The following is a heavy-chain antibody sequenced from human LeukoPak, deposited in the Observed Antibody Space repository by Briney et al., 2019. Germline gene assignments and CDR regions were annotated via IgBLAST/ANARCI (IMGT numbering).Heavy chain of an antibody. CDR3: ARDIGYGDY. D-gene: IGHD1-1*01. V-gene: IGHV3-7*01. CDR2: IKQDGSEK. CDR1: GFSINSYW. Sequence: GGSLRLSCAASGFSINSYWMTWVRQAPGKGPQWVASIKQDGSEKNYVDSVKGRSTISRDNAKNLVYLQMNSLRAEDAAVYYCARDIGYGDYWGQGTLVTVSS. J-gene: IGHJ4*02.